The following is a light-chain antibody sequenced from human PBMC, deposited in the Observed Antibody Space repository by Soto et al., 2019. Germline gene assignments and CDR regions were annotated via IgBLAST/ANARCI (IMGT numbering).Light chain of an antibody. Sequence: SALTQPASVSGSPGQPISISCTGTSSDVGGYNYVSWYQQHPGKAPKLIIYEVNNRPSGVSNRFSGSKSGYTASLTISGLQAEDEADYYCSSYTSSSTWVFGTGTKVTVL. CDR3: SSYTSSSTWV. CDR2: EVN. V-gene: IGLV2-14*01. CDR1: SSDVGGYNY. J-gene: IGLJ1*01.